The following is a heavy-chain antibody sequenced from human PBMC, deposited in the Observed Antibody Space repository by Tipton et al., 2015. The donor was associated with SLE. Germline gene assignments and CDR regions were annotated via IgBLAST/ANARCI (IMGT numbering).Heavy chain of an antibody. J-gene: IGHJ2*01. D-gene: IGHD6-6*01. CDR1: GGSISTYY. V-gene: IGHV4-59*01. CDR2: IYYSGTT. CDR3: ARGDSEHDSSSGLFGL. Sequence: PGLVKPSETLSLTCTVSGGSISTYYWSWLRQPPGKGLEWIGYIYYSGTTNYNPSLKSRVTISVDTSKGLLSLELSSVTAADTAIYFCARGDSEHDSSSGLFGLWGRGTLVTVPS.